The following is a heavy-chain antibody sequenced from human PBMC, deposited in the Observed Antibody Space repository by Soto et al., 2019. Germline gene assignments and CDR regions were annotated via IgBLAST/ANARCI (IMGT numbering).Heavy chain of an antibody. CDR2: ITASGSTT. J-gene: IGHJ3*02. V-gene: IGHV3-23*01. CDR3: ARAYSDAFDI. D-gene: IGHD2-15*01. Sequence: VQLLESGGGLIQPGGSLRLSCAASEFDFSKYAMAWVRQAPGKGLEWVSHITASGSTTYYADSVKGRFTISRDNAKNSLYLQMNSLRAEDTAVYYCARAYSDAFDIWGQGTMVTVSS. CDR1: EFDFSKYA.